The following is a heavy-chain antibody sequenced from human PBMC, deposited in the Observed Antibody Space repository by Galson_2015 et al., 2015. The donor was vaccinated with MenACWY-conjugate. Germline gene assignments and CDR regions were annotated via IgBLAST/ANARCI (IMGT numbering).Heavy chain of an antibody. CDR2: MNPKSANT. CDR1: GYSFSNYE. V-gene: IGHV1-8*01. D-gene: IGHD3-3*01. CDR3: ARGKPLWRGVSTIWE. J-gene: IGHJ4*02. Sequence: SVKVSCKASGYSFSNYEINWVRQAPGQGLEWMGWMNPKSANTGYEQKFQGRVTMTSNTSIDTAYMELSSLRSEDTAVYDCARGKPLWRGVSTIWEGGQGT.